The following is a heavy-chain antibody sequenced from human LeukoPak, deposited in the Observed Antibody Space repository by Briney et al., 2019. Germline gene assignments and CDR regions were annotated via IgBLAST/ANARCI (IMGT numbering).Heavy chain of an antibody. Sequence: GGSLRLSCAVSGFIFSSFGMHWVRQAPGKGLEWVAFIQDDESNKFYADSVKGRFTISRDNSKNTLFLQMNSLRPEDTALYYCAKQMVERPHYYYMDVWGKGTTVTVSS. J-gene: IGHJ6*03. V-gene: IGHV3-30*02. CDR2: IQDDESNK. D-gene: IGHD2-15*01. CDR1: GFIFSSFG. CDR3: AKQMVERPHYYYMDV.